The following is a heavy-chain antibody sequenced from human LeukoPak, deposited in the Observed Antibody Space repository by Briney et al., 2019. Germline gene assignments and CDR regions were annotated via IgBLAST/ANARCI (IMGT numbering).Heavy chain of an antibody. V-gene: IGHV4-59*12. CDR2: IYYSGST. J-gene: IGHJ5*02. D-gene: IGHD2-2*01. CDR1: GGSISSYY. Sequence: SETLSHTCTLSGGSISSYYWSWIRQPPGKGLEGIGYIYYSGSTNYNPSLKSRVNISVHTSKPQFSLKLSSVTAAHTPVYLCATALVVEPSARGGNWNYRRNLDGFDPWGQGTVISVSS. CDR3: ATALVVEPSARGGNWNYRRNLDGFDP.